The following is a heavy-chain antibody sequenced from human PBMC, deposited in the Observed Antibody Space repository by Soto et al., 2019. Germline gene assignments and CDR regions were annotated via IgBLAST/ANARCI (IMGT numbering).Heavy chain of an antibody. CDR2: IYPGDSDT. CDR3: ATQTGCGGSCPLEYYFDY. V-gene: IGHV5-51*01. CDR1: GYSFTSYW. J-gene: IGHJ4*02. D-gene: IGHD2-15*01. Sequence: GESLKISCKGSGYSFTSYWIGWVRQMPGKGLEWMGIIYPGDSDTRYSPSFQGQVTISADKSISTAYLQWSSLKASDTAMYYCATQTGCGGSCPLEYYFDYWGQGTLVTVSS.